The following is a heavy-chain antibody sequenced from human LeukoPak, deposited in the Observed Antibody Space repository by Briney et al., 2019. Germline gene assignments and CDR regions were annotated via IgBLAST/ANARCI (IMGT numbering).Heavy chain of an antibody. J-gene: IGHJ3*02. Sequence: PGGSLRLSCAASGFTVSTNYMSWARQAPGKGLEWVSVIYSRGSTYYADSVKGRFTISRDNSKNTLYLQMNSLRDEDTAVYYCARGGPEDAFDIWGQGTMVTVSS. D-gene: IGHD1-14*01. V-gene: IGHV3-66*01. CDR3: ARGGPEDAFDI. CDR1: GFTVSTNY. CDR2: IYSRGST.